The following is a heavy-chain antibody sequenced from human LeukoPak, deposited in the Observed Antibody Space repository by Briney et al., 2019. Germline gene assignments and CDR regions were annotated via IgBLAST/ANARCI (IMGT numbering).Heavy chain of an antibody. J-gene: IGHJ4*02. CDR2: ITAYNDNT. Sequence: ASVKVSCKPSGYTFTSYGIIWVRQAPGQGLEWMGWITAYNDNTNYAQKLQGRVTMTTDTSTSTAYMELRNLRSDDTAVYYCARALLWFGEPSHIDYWGQGTLVTASS. V-gene: IGHV1-18*01. D-gene: IGHD3-10*01. CDR3: ARALLWFGEPSHIDY. CDR1: GYTFTSYG.